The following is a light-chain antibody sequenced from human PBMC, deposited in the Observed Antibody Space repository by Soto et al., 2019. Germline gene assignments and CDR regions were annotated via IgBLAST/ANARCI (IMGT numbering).Light chain of an antibody. J-gene: IGKJ4*01. V-gene: IGKV3-15*01. CDR2: GAS. CDR3: QQYNNWPLT. CDR1: QSVSSN. Sequence: EIVMTQSPATLSVSPGGRATLSCRSSQSVSSNLAWYQQKPGQAPRLLIYGASTRATGIPARFSGSGSGTEFTLTISSLQSEDFAVYDCQQYNNWPLTFGGGTKVEIK.